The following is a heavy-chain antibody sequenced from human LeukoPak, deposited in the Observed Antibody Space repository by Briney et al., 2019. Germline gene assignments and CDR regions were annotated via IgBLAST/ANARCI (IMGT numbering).Heavy chain of an antibody. V-gene: IGHV4-59*04. CDR3: ASIFYYSVPF. Sequence: SETLSLTCTVSGGSISGYNWNWIRKPPGKGLEWIGNIYCSGDTYYNSSLRSRVTLSVDTSQNHFSLRLTSMTAADTAVYYCASIFYYSVPFWGQGALVIVSS. CDR2: IYCSGDT. J-gene: IGHJ4*02. D-gene: IGHD3-10*02. CDR1: GGSISGYN.